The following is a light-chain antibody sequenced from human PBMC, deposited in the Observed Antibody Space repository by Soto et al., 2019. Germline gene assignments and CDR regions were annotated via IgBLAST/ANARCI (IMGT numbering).Light chain of an antibody. J-gene: IGKJ2*01. CDR1: QSVGSN. V-gene: IGKV3-15*01. Sequence: EIVMTQSPATLSVSPGERVTLSCRASQSVGSNLAWYQQKPGQAPRLLIYGESSRATGIRGTFSGSGSGAEFTLTISSLQSEDFAIYYCQQYRDWPFTFGQGTKLDIK. CDR3: QQYRDWPFT. CDR2: GES.